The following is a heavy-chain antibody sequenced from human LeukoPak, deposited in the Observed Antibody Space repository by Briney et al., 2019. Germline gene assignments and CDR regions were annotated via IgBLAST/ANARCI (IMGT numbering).Heavy chain of an antibody. V-gene: IGHV3-7*01. J-gene: IGHJ4*02. CDR1: GFSLSSYW. Sequence: GGSLRLSCAASGFSLSSYWMSWVRQAPGKGLEWVANIKPDGSEKHYVDSVKGRFTISRDNAENSLYLQMNSLRAEDTAVYYCARDIFDYWGQGTLVTVSS. CDR3: ARDIFDY. CDR2: IKPDGSEK.